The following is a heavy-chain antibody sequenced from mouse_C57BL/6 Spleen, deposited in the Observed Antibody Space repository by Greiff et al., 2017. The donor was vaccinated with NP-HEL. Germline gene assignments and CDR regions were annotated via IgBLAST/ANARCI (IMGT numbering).Heavy chain of an antibody. CDR3: ARSDITTVEDY. J-gene: IGHJ2*01. Sequence: QVQLKESGAELVKPGASVKLSCKASGYTFTSYWMQWVKQRPGQGLEWIGEIDPSDSYTNYNQKFKGKATLTVDTSSSTAYMQLSSLTSEDSAVYYCARSDITTVEDYWGQGTTLTVSS. CDR1: GYTFTSYW. CDR2: IDPSDSYT. D-gene: IGHD1-1*01. V-gene: IGHV1-50*01.